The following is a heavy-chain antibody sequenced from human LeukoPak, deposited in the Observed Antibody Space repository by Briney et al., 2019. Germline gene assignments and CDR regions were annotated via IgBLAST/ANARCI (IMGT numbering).Heavy chain of an antibody. CDR3: AREGGGDGYNSPVIDY. Sequence: SETLSLTCAVYGRSFSGYYWSWIRQPPGKGLEWIGEIYHSGSTNYNPSLKSRVTISQENSKNQFSLKLNSVTAADTAVYYCAREGGGDGYNSPVIDYWGQGTLVTVSS. CDR1: GRSFSGYY. CDR2: IYHSGST. D-gene: IGHD5-24*01. J-gene: IGHJ4*02. V-gene: IGHV4-34*01.